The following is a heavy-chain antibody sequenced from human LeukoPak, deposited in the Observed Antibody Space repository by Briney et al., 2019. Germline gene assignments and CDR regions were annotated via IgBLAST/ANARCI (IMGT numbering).Heavy chain of an antibody. CDR3: ARAESSSWGQGDY. Sequence: GAAVKVSCMASGYTFTRYGISWVRQAPAQEFERMGWISTYNGNTNYAQKLQGRVTMTTDTSTSTAYMELRSLRSDDTAVYYCARAESSSWGQGDYWGQGTLVTVSS. D-gene: IGHD6-6*01. CDR2: ISTYNGNT. V-gene: IGHV1-18*01. CDR1: GYTFTRYG. J-gene: IGHJ4*02.